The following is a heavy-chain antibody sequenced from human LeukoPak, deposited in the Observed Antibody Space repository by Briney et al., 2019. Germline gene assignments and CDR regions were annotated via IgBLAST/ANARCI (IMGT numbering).Heavy chain of an antibody. CDR2: IYTSGGT. CDR3: ARAAEYSSGWYLFDY. V-gene: IGHV4-4*07. CDR1: GSSISNYY. D-gene: IGHD6-19*01. Sequence: PSETLSLTCTVSGSSISNYYWTWIRQPAGKGLEWIARIYTSGGTNYNPSLKTRVTMSVDTTKNQVSLKLSSVTAADTAMYYCARAAEYSSGWYLFDYWGQGILVTVSA. J-gene: IGHJ4*02.